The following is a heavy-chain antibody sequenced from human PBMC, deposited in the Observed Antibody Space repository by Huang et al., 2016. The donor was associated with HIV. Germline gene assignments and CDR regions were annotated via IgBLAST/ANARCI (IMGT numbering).Heavy chain of an antibody. CDR3: ATVDYYDTSGPQRGYFDN. D-gene: IGHD3-22*01. J-gene: IGHJ4*02. V-gene: IGHV1-69*01. CDR2: SIPTLGTA. CDR1: GGSFRNFA. Sequence: QVQLVQSGAEVKKPGSSVKVSCKASGGSFRNFAIGWVRQAPGQGLGWMGGSIPTLGTANYAQKCQGRVTIIADESTSTAYMELSSLRSEDTAVYYCATVDYYDTSGPQRGYFDNWGQGTLVTVSS.